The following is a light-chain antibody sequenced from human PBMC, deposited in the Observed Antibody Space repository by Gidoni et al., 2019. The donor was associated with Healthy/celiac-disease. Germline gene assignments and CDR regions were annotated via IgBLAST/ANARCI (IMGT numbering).Light chain of an antibody. J-gene: IGKJ2*01. CDR1: QSVSTY. CDR3: QQYSKWPLL. CDR2: YAS. Sequence: DIVMTQSPASLSVSPGERATLSCRTSQSVSTYLAWYQQKPGQAPRLLIYYASTRATDIPARFSGSGSGTEFTLTISSLQSEDFAVYYCQQYSKWPLLFXXXTKLEIK. V-gene: IGKV3-15*01.